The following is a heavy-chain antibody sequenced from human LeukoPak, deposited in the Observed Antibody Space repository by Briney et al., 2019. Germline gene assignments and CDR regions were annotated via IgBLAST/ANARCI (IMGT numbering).Heavy chain of an antibody. D-gene: IGHD1-1*01. Sequence: DPGGSLRLSCAASGFTFTDYAMNWVRQAPGKGLEWVASTKGNGGSTDYTDSVKDRFTISRDNSKNILYLQMNNLRGEDTAVYYCAKAGARGNVNWFDSWGQGTLVTVSS. CDR3: AKAGARGNVNWFDS. V-gene: IGHV3-23*01. CDR1: GFTFTDYA. CDR2: TKGNGGST. J-gene: IGHJ5*01.